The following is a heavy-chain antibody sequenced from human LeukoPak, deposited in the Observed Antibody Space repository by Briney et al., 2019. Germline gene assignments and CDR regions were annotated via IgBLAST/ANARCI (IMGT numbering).Heavy chain of an antibody. Sequence: ASVKVSCKASGYTFTSYDINWVRQAPGQGLEWMGGINPNSGNTGYAQKFQGRVTITRNTPISTAYMELRSLRSEDTAVYYCARGPRMDSGSSYYLDYWGQGTLVTVSS. D-gene: IGHD1-26*01. CDR2: INPNSGNT. CDR3: ARGPRMDSGSSYYLDY. J-gene: IGHJ4*02. V-gene: IGHV1-8*03. CDR1: GYTFTSYD.